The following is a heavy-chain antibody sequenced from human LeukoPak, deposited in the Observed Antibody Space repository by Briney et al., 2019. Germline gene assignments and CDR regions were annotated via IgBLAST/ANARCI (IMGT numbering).Heavy chain of an antibody. J-gene: IGHJ3*02. V-gene: IGHV4-59*08. D-gene: IGHD3-10*01. Sequence: SETLPLTCTVSGGSISSYYWSWIRQPPGKGLEWIGYIYYSGSTNYNPSLKSRVTISVDTSKNQFSLKLSSVTAADTAVYYCARHMKLLWFGKRGAFDIWGQGTMVTVSS. CDR2: IYYSGST. CDR3: ARHMKLLWFGKRGAFDI. CDR1: GGSISSYY.